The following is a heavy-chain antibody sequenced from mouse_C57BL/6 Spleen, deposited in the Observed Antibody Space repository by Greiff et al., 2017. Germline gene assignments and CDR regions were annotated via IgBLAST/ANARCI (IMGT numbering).Heavy chain of an antibody. CDR2: ISYGGST. Sequence: EVMLVESGPGMVKPSQSLSLTCTVTGYSITSGYDWHWIRHFPGNKLEWMGYISYGGSTNYNPSLKSRISITHDTSKNHFFLKLNSVTTEDTATYYCARDNGYYVSFAYWGQGTLVTVSA. V-gene: IGHV3-1*01. CDR3: ARDNGYYVSFAY. CDR1: GYSITSGYD. J-gene: IGHJ3*01. D-gene: IGHD2-3*01.